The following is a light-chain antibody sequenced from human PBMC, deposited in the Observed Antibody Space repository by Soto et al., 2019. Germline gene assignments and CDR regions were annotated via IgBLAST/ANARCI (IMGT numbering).Light chain of an antibody. CDR3: QQYGSSPLT. CDR1: QSISSSY. CDR2: GAS. J-gene: IGKJ4*01. Sequence: EIVLTQSPGTLSLSPGERAALSCRASQSISSSYLAWYQQKPGQAPKLLIYGASRRATGTPDRFSGSGSGTDFPLTISRLEPEDLAVYYCQQYGSSPLTFGGGTKVEIK. V-gene: IGKV3-20*01.